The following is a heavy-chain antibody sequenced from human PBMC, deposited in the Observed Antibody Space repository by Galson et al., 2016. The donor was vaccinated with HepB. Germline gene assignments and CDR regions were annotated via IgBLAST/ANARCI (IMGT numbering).Heavy chain of an antibody. CDR1: GFSLTDNAVG. CDR2: MYWNDAN. D-gene: IGHD6-19*01. V-gene: IGHV2-5*01. J-gene: IGHJ4*02. Sequence: ALVKPTQTLTLTCTFSGFSLTDNAVGVGWFRQPPGKALEWLALMYWNDANRYRSSLSSRLSLTKDTSKNQVVLTMTDMDPVDTATYYCAHGSGWLFDYWGQGTLVTVSS. CDR3: AHGSGWLFDY.